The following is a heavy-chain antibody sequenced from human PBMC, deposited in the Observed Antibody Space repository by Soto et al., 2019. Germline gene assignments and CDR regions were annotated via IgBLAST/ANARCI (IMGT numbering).Heavy chain of an antibody. D-gene: IGHD6-13*01. Sequence: KSSETLSLTCGVSGYSINSGNWWGWIRQPPGKGLEWIGYITYSGDTYSNPSLKRRVTMSVDTSKNHFSLKVDSVPAIDTAVYYCARLAAPGTQGWFDAWGQGTLVTVSS. CDR1: GYSINSGNW. V-gene: IGHV4-28*01. CDR2: ITYSGDT. J-gene: IGHJ5*02. CDR3: ARLAAPGTQGWFDA.